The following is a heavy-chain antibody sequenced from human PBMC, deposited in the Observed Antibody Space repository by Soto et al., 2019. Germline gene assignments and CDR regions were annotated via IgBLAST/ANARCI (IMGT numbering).Heavy chain of an antibody. D-gene: IGHD3-10*01. CDR2: LDGAGGST. Sequence: PGGSLRLSCLASGLTFSDFAMTWVRHVPGRGLEWVASLDGAGGSTYYAESVRGRFSISRDNSQNTLFLQMKGLTVDDTAIYYCAAPRDEYGSGVSWFTYGMDIWGQGTTVTVSS. V-gene: IGHV3-23*01. J-gene: IGHJ6*02. CDR1: GLTFSDFA. CDR3: AAPRDEYGSGVSWFTYGMDI.